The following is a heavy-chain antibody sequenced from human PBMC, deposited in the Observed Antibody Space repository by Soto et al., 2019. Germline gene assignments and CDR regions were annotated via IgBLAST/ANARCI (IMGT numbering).Heavy chain of an antibody. CDR2: INPSGGST. CDR1: GYTFTTYF. V-gene: IGHV1-46*01. Sequence: GASVKVSCKTSGYTFTTYFMHWVRQAPGQGLEWMGIINPSGGSTSYAQKFQGRVTLTRDTSMSTVYMELSSLTSDDTAVYYCARDPYGSGSYLGFVDYWGQGTLVTVSS. CDR3: ARDPYGSGSYLGFVDY. J-gene: IGHJ4*02. D-gene: IGHD3-10*01.